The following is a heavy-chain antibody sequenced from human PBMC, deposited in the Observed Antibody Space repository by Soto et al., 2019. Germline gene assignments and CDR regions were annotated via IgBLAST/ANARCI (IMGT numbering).Heavy chain of an antibody. CDR1: GFTFDDYA. CDR3: AKAGIAAAGDQYGMDV. D-gene: IGHD6-13*01. CDR2: ISWNSGSI. J-gene: IGHJ6*02. V-gene: IGHV3-9*01. Sequence: GGSLRLSCAASGFTFDDYAMHWVRPAPGKGLEWVSGISWNSGSIGYADSVKGRFTISRDNAKNSLYLQMNSLRAEDTALYYCAKAGIAAAGDQYGMDVWGQGTTVTVSS.